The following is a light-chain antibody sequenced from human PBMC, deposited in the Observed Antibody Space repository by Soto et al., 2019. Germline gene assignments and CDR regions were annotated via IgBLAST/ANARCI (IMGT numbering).Light chain of an antibody. CDR3: QQYNSYST. CDR2: KAS. CDR1: QSISSW. Sequence: EIQMTQSPSSLSAFVGDRVTITCRASQSISSWLAWYQQNPGKAPKLLIYKASTLESGVPSRFSCSGSGTEFTLTISSLQPDDFATYYCQQYNSYSTFGQGTKLEIK. J-gene: IGKJ2*01. V-gene: IGKV1-5*03.